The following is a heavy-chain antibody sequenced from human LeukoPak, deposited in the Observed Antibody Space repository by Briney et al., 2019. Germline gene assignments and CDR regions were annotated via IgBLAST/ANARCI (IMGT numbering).Heavy chain of an antibody. Sequence: GGSLRLSCAASGFTFSDYYMTWIRQAPGKGLERVSYISSSGSTISYTDSVKGRFTISRDNAKNSLYLQMNSLRVEDMAVYYCARLYCGGDCYVDYRGQGTLVTVSS. V-gene: IGHV3-11*01. CDR2: ISSSGSTI. CDR1: GFTFSDYY. CDR3: ARLYCGGDCYVDY. D-gene: IGHD2-21*02. J-gene: IGHJ4*02.